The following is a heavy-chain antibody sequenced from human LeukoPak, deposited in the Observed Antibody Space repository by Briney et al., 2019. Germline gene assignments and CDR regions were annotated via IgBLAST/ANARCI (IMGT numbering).Heavy chain of an antibody. Sequence: GGSLRLSCAASGCTFSSYAMSWVRQAPGKGLEWVSYISSSGSTIYYADSVKGRFTISRDNAKNSLHLQMNSLRAEDTAVYYCARWSSRWLRGDYWGQGTLVTVYS. CDR2: ISSSGSTI. CDR1: GCTFSSYA. D-gene: IGHD6-13*01. V-gene: IGHV3-48*04. CDR3: ARWSSRWLRGDY. J-gene: IGHJ4*02.